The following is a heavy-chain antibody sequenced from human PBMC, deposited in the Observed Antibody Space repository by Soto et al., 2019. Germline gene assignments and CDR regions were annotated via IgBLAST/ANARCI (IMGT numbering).Heavy chain of an antibody. D-gene: IGHD6-13*01. CDR3: ARVTGRAEVVYRSSWRPGGWFEP. CDR2: IFPIFGTA. J-gene: IGHJ5*02. CDR1: GGTFSSYA. Sequence: QVQLVQSGAEVKKPGSSVKVSCKASGGTFSSYAISWVRQAPGQVLEWMGGIFPIFGTANYAQKFQGRVTITAEESTSTAYMELSSLRSEDTTVYYCARVTGRAEVVYRSSWRPGGWFEPWGQGTLVTVSS. V-gene: IGHV1-69*01.